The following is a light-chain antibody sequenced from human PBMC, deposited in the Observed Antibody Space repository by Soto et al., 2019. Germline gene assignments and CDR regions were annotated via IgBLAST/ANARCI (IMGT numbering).Light chain of an antibody. V-gene: IGKV1-39*01. CDR1: QSISSW. J-gene: IGKJ5*01. Sequence: EIQMTQSPSTLSASVGDRVTITCRASQSISSWLAWYQQKPGKAPKLLIYAASTLQRGVPSRFSGSGSGTDFTLTISSLQAEDFATYYCQQSSRTPVTFGQGTRLEIK. CDR2: AAS. CDR3: QQSSRTPVT.